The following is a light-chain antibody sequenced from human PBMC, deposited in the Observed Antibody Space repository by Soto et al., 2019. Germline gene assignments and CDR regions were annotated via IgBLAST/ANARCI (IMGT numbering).Light chain of an antibody. CDR1: SSDVGSYNY. CDR2: DVS. CDR3: CSYSGSDSLL. J-gene: IGLJ2*01. V-gene: IGLV2-11*01. Sequence: QSALTQPRSVSGSPGESVTISCSGTSSDVGSYNYVSWYQQYPGKAPKVMIYDVSERPSEVPVRFSGSKSGNTASLTISGLQAEDEAEYVSCSYSGSDSLLFGGGTTLTVL.